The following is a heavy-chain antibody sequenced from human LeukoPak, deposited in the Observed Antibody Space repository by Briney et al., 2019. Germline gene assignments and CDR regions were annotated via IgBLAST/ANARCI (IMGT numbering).Heavy chain of an antibody. Sequence: GGSLRLSCAASGFTFSSYAMSWVRQAPGKGLEWVANIKQDGSERYYVDSVKGRFTISRDNAKNSLYLQMNSLRVEDTAVYYCTKKTGEYWGQGTLVTVSA. V-gene: IGHV3-7*03. CDR3: TKKTGEY. CDR1: GFTFSSYA. CDR2: IKQDGSER. J-gene: IGHJ4*02.